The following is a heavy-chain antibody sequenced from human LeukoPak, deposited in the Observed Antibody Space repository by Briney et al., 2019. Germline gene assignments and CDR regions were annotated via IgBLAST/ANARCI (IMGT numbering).Heavy chain of an antibody. CDR2: IYYSGNT. D-gene: IGHD6-19*01. J-gene: IGHJ4*02. CDR1: GFTFSNYGM. Sequence: GTLRLSCGASGFTFSNYGMSWVRQAPGKGLEWIGTIYYSGNTFYNPSLKSRLTISVDTSKNQFSLKLSSVIAADMAVYYCARHEHKAVAGDNWGQGILVTVSS. V-gene: IGHV4-39*01. CDR3: ARHEHKAVAGDN.